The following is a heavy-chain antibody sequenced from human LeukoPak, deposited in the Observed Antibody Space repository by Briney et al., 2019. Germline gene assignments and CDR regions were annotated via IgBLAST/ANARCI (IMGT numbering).Heavy chain of an antibody. CDR2: ISGSGGRT. J-gene: IGHJ4*02. V-gene: IGHV3-23*01. Sequence: GGSLSLSCAASGFTFSSYAMSSVRHAPGKGLEWVSAISGSGGRTYYADSVKGRFTISRDNSKKTLYLQMNSLRAEDTAVYYCAKAKRQWLVQVDYWGQGTLVTVSS. CDR1: GFTFSSYA. CDR3: AKAKRQWLVQVDY. D-gene: IGHD6-19*01.